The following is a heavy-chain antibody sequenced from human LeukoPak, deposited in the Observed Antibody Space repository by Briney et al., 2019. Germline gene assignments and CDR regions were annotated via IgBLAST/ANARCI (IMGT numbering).Heavy chain of an antibody. J-gene: IGHJ3*02. Sequence: SETLSLTCAVSGGSISSNSYYWGWIRQPPGKGLEWIGSIYYSGSTYYNPSLRSRVTISVDTSKNQFSLKLSSVTAADTAVYYCAFGLYDSSGYPENNDAFDIWGQGTMVTVSS. V-gene: IGHV4-39*01. CDR1: GGSISSNSYY. CDR2: IYYSGST. CDR3: AFGLYDSSGYPENNDAFDI. D-gene: IGHD3-22*01.